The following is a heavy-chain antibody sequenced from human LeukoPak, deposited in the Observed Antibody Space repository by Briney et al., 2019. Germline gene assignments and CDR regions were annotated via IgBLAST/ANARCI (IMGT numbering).Heavy chain of an antibody. CDR1: GLTFAKTS. CDR2: ISPSGRST. J-gene: IGHJ4*02. Sequence: GGSLRLSCAASGLTFAKTSMTWVRQAPGKGLEWVSTISPSGRSTYYADSVKGRFTISRDNSKNTLYLQMIALRAGDTAVYYCSAQPEEVAGGMNSWGQGALVTVSS. CDR3: SAQPEEVAGGMNS. V-gene: IGHV3-23*01. D-gene: IGHD6-19*01.